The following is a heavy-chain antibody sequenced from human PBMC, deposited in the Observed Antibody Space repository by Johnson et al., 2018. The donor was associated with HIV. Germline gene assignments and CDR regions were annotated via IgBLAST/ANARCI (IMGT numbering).Heavy chain of an antibody. CDR3: ARGILTDYYDRSDAFDI. V-gene: IGHV3-20*04. Sequence: MLLVESGGGVVRPGGSLRLSCAGSGFTFDDYGMNWVRQAPGKGLEWVSDISWNGGSTGYADSVKGRFTISRDNAKNSLYLQMNSLRAEDTALYYCARGILTDYYDRSDAFDIWGQGTMVTVSS. CDR2: ISWNGGST. D-gene: IGHD3-22*01. J-gene: IGHJ3*02. CDR1: GFTFDDYG.